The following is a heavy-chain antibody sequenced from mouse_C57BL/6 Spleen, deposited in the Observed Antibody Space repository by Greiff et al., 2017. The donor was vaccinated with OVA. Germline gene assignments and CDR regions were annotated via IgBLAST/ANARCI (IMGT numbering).Heavy chain of an antibody. V-gene: IGHV5-17*01. Sequence: VKLVESGGGLVKPGGSLKLSCAASGFTFSDYGMHWVRQAPEKGLEWVAYISSGSSTIYYADTVKGRFTISRDNAKNTLFLQMTSLRSEDTAMYYCARTLTVPWFAYWGQGTLVTVSA. CDR2: ISSGSSTI. J-gene: IGHJ3*01. D-gene: IGHD4-1*01. CDR1: GFTFSDYG. CDR3: ARTLTVPWFAY.